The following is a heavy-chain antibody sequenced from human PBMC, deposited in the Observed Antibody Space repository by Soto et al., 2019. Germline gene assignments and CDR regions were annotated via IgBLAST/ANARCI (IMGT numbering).Heavy chain of an antibody. V-gene: IGHV4-34*01. Sequence: SETLSLTCAVYGGSFSGYYWSWIRHPPGKGLEWIGEINHSGSTNYNPSLKSRVTISVDTSKNQFSLKLSSVTAADTAVYYCARYAVSGWYGGYYYYGMDVWGQGTTVTVSS. CDR1: GGSFSGYY. CDR2: INHSGST. J-gene: IGHJ6*02. D-gene: IGHD6-19*01. CDR3: ARYAVSGWYGGYYYYGMDV.